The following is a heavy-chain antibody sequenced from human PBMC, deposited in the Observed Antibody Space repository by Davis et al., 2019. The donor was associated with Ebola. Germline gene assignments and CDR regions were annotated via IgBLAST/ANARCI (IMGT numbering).Heavy chain of an antibody. V-gene: IGHV1-8*01. CDR3: ATRVMVRGDYGLDV. D-gene: IGHD3-10*01. J-gene: IGHJ6*04. CDR2: MNPNTGNS. Sequence: ASVKVSCKASGYTFTKFDITWVRQAAGQGLEWMGWMNPNTGNSDFAQKFQDRITMTRDTSINTAYMELRGLRSEDTALYYCATRVMVRGDYGLDVWGKGTTVIVSS. CDR1: GYTFTKFD.